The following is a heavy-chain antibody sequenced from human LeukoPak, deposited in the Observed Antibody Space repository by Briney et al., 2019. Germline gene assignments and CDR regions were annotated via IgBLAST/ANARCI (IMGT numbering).Heavy chain of an antibody. J-gene: IGHJ6*02. Sequence: ASVKVSCKASGYTFTGYYMHWVRQAPGQGLEWMGWINPNSGGTNYAQKFQGRVTMTRDTSISTAYMELSRLRSDDTAVYYCAREFPSDSSSNYYYYGMDVWGQGTTVTVSS. CDR1: GYTFTGYY. CDR3: AREFPSDSSSNYYYYGMDV. CDR2: INPNSGGT. D-gene: IGHD6-6*01. V-gene: IGHV1-2*02.